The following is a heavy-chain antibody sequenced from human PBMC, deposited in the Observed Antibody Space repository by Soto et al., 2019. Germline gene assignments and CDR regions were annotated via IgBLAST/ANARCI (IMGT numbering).Heavy chain of an antibody. J-gene: IGHJ4*02. CDR3: ARVEWWDSGYDFDY. CDR2: IYYSGST. CDR1: GGSISSGGYY. V-gene: IGHV4-31*03. D-gene: IGHD5-12*01. Sequence: SETLSLTCTVSGGSISSGGYYWSWIRQHPGKGLEWIGYIYYSGSTYYNPSLKSRVTISVDTSKNQFSLKLSSVTAADTAVYYCARVEWWDSGYDFDYWGQGTLVTVSS.